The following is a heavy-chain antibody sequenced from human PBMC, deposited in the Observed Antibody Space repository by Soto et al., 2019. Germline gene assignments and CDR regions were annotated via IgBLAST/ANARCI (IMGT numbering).Heavy chain of an antibody. CDR1: GFTFSNAW. D-gene: IGHD3-16*01. Sequence: GGSLRLSCAASGFTFSNAWMSWVRQAPGKGLGWVGRIKSKTDGGTTDYAAPVKGRFTISRDDSKNTLYLQMNSLKTEDTAVYYCTTDERGDYYYYGMDVWGQGTTVTVSS. CDR3: TTDERGDYYYYGMDV. CDR2: IKSKTDGGTT. J-gene: IGHJ6*02. V-gene: IGHV3-15*01.